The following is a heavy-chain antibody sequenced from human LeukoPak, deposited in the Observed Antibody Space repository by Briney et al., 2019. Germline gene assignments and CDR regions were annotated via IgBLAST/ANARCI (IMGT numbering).Heavy chain of an antibody. V-gene: IGHV3-23*01. J-gene: IGHJ4*02. CDR2: VSDSGVIT. D-gene: IGHD5-18*01. CDR3: ARYPSYSYSLDY. CDR1: GFTFGTFA. Sequence: GGSLRLSCAASGFTFGTFAMTWVRQAPGKGLEWVSTVSDSGVITYSADSVKGRFTISRDNSENTLFLRMVSLRAEDTAVYYCARYPSYSYSLDYWGPGTLVTVSS.